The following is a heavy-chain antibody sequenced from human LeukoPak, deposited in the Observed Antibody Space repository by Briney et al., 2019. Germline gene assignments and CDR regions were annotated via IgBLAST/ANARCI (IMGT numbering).Heavy chain of an antibody. Sequence: SETLSLTCSVSGGSISSDDYCWNWIRQHPGKGLEWIGYIYYSGSTYYNPSLKSRVALSVDTSKNQFSLKLSSLTAADTAVYYCAKSREEIRGLDAFDIWGQGTMVTVSS. J-gene: IGHJ3*02. CDR2: IYYSGST. CDR3: AKSREEIRGLDAFDI. D-gene: IGHD5-24*01. CDR1: GGSISSDDYC. V-gene: IGHV4-31*03.